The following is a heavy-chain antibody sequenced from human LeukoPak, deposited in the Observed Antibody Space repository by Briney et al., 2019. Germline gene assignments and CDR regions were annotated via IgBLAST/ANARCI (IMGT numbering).Heavy chain of an antibody. D-gene: IGHD6-13*01. CDR3: ASSEGSSSWYWDPYYDGMDV. J-gene: IGHJ6*02. CDR1: GGSISSDY. V-gene: IGHV4-59*01. CDR2: IYYSGST. Sequence: SETLSLTCTVSGGSISSDYWSWIRQPPGKGLEWIGYIYYSGSTNYNPSLKSRVTISVDTSKNQFSLKLSSVTAADTAVYYCASSEGSSSWYWDPYYDGMDVWGQGTTVTVSS.